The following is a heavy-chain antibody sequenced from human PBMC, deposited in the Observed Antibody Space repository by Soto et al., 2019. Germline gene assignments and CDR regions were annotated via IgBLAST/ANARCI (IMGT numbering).Heavy chain of an antibody. Sequence: PSETLSLTCTVDSISTYYWNWIRQPPGKGLEWIGYIYYLGRTNYNSSLKRRITMSIDTSKNQFSLKLSTVTAADTAIYYCARDPVGVTHFDYWGQGAPVTVSS. CDR1: SISTYY. J-gene: IGHJ4*02. D-gene: IGHD1-26*01. CDR2: IYYLGRT. V-gene: IGHV4-59*01. CDR3: ARDPVGVTHFDY.